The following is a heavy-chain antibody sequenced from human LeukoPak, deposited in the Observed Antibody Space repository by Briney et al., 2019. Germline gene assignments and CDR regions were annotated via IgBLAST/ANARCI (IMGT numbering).Heavy chain of an antibody. V-gene: IGHV3-7*01. CDR1: GFTFSSYW. J-gene: IGHJ3*02. CDR3: ARGGDSSSWLYDAFDI. D-gene: IGHD6-13*01. Sequence: GGPLRLSCAASGFTFSSYWMSWVRQAPGKGLEWVANRKQDGSEKYYVDSVKGRFTISRDNAKNSLYLQMNSLRAEDTAVYYCARGGDSSSWLYDAFDIWGQGTMVTVSS. CDR2: RKQDGSEK.